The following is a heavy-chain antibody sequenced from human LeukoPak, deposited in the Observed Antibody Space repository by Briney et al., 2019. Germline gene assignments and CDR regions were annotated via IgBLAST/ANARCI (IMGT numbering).Heavy chain of an antibody. CDR3: AKAPSLTHEARYLDH. V-gene: IGHV3-23*01. D-gene: IGHD6-6*01. J-gene: IGHJ4*02. Sequence: PGGSLRLSCAASGFTFSTYAMSWVRQGPGKGLEWVSGISGSSRTIYYADSVKGRFTISRDNSKDTLFLQMNSLRADDTAIYYCAKAPSLTHEARYLDHWGQGALVTVSS. CDR1: GFTFSTYA. CDR2: ISGSSRTI.